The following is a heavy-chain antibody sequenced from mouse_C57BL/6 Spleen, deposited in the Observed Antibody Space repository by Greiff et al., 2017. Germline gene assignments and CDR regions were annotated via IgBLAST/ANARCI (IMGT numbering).Heavy chain of an antibody. J-gene: IGHJ2*01. CDR1: GYAFSSYW. Sequence: QVQLQQSGAELVKPGASVKISCKASGYAFSSYWMNWVKQRPGKGLEWIGQIYPGDGDTNYTGKFKGQATLTADKSSSTAYLQLSSLTSEDSAVXFYAGRQTGGLDYWGQGTTVTVSS. V-gene: IGHV1-80*01. D-gene: IGHD4-1*01. CDR3: AGRQTGGLDY. CDR2: IYPGDGDT.